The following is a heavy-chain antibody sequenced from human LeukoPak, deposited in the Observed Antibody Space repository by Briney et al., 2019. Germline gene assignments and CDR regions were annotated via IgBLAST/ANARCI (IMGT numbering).Heavy chain of an antibody. CDR2: IWYDGSNK. D-gene: IGHD4-17*01. Sequence: GGSLRLSCAASGFTFSSYGMHWVRQAPGRGLEWVAVIWYDGSNKYYADSVKGRFTISRDNAKNSLYLQMNSLRAEDTAVYYCARAVNYAFDIWGQGTLVTVSS. V-gene: IGHV3-33*01. J-gene: IGHJ3*02. CDR1: GFTFSSYG. CDR3: ARAVNYAFDI.